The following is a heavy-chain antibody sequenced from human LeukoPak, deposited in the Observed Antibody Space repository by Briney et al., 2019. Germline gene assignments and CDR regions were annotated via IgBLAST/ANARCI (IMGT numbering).Heavy chain of an antibody. CDR2: ISPILGLR. CDR1: GSTFIRDT. Sequence: VASVKVSCTTSGSTFIRDTISWVRQAPGQGLEWMGRISPILGLRNFAQKFQGRVTITADKSTSTAYMELSSLRSEDTAVYYCAREFEGYDDYSDSCYGMDVWGQGTTVTVSS. CDR3: AREFEGYDDYSDSCYGMDV. V-gene: IGHV1-69*04. D-gene: IGHD4-17*01. J-gene: IGHJ6*02.